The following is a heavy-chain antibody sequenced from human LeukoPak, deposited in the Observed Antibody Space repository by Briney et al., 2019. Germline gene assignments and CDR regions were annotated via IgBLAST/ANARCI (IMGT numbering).Heavy chain of an antibody. D-gene: IGHD6-13*01. CDR2: IYYSGST. CDR3: ARDSIAAAGSYFDY. Sequence: PETLSLTCTVSGGSISSSSYYWGWIRQPPGKGLEWIGSIYYSGSTYYNPSLKSRVTISVDTSKNQFSLKLSSVTAADTAVYYCARDSIAAAGSYFDYWGQGTLVTVSS. V-gene: IGHV4-39*07. CDR1: GGSISSSSYY. J-gene: IGHJ4*02.